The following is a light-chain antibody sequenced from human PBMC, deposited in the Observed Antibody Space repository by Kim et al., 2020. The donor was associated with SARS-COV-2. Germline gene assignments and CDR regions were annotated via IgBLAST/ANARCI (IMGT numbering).Light chain of an antibody. J-gene: IGLJ3*02. V-gene: IGLV3-19*01. CDR1: SLRSYY. CDR3: HSRDSSGNHLRV. CDR2: GKN. Sequence: SSELTQDPAVSVALGQTVRITCQGDSLRSYYASWYQQKPGQAPVLVIYGKNNRPSGIPDRFSGSSSGNTASLTITGAQAEDEADYYCHSRDSSGNHLRVF.